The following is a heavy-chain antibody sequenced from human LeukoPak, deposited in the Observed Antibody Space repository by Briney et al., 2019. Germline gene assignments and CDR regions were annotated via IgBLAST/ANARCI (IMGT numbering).Heavy chain of an antibody. CDR1: GYTFTGYY. V-gene: IGHV1-2*02. D-gene: IGHD2-2*01. J-gene: IGHJ1*01. CDR3: ATRYCSSTSCYAEYFQH. Sequence: ASVKVSCKASGYTFTGYYMHWVRQAHGQGLEWMGWINPNSGGTNYAQKFQGRVTMTRDTSISTAYMELSRLRSDDTAVYYCATRYCSSTSCYAEYFQHWGQGTLVTVSS. CDR2: INPNSGGT.